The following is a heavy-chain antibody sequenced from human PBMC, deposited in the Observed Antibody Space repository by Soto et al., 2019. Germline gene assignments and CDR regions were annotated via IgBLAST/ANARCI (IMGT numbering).Heavy chain of an antibody. Sequence: GGSLRLSCAASGFTFSSYAMSWVRQAPGKGLEWVSAISGSGGSTYYADSVKGRLTISRDNSKNTLYLQMNSLRAEDTAVYYCAKDNNSLLWFGELFYYWGQGTLVTVSS. CDR2: ISGSGGST. CDR1: GFTFSSYA. J-gene: IGHJ4*02. D-gene: IGHD3-10*01. CDR3: AKDNNSLLWFGELFYY. V-gene: IGHV3-23*01.